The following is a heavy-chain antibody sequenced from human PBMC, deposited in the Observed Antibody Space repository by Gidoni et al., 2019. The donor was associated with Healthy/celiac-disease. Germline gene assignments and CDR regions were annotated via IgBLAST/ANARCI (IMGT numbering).Heavy chain of an antibody. J-gene: IGHJ6*03. CDR2: INAGNGNT. V-gene: IGHV1-3*01. CDR1: GYTFTSYA. CDR3: ARSANHNLGDYYYYHMDV. Sequence: QVQLVQSGAEVKKPGASVKVSCKASGYTFTSYAMHWVRQAPGQRLEWMGWINAGNGNTKYSQKFQGRVTITRDTSASTAYMELSSLRSEDTAVYYCARSANHNLGDYYYYHMDVWGKGTTVTVSS. D-gene: IGHD1-26*01.